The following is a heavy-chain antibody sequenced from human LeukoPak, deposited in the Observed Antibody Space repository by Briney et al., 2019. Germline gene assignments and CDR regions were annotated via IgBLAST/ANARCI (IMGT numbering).Heavy chain of an antibody. CDR3: ARHSGTYGFDY. CDR2: IYYTGTA. V-gene: IGHV4-39*01. D-gene: IGHD2-15*01. Sequence: SETLSLTCTVSGDSISSSTYHWAWIRQPPGKGLEYIGNIYYTGTAYSNPSLKSRITVSVDTSTNQFSLKLSSVTAADAAVYYCARHSGTYGFDYWAQGTLVTVPS. CDR1: GDSISSSTYH. J-gene: IGHJ4*02.